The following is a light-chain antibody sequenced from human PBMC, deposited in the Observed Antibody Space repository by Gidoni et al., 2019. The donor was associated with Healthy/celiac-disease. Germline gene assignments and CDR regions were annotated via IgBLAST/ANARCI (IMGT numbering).Light chain of an antibody. CDR3: SSYTSSSTLGYV. CDR1: SSDVGGYNY. J-gene: IGLJ1*01. Sequence: ASVSGSPGQSITISCTGTSSDVGGYNYVSWYQQHPGKAPKLMIYEVSNRPSGVSNRFSGSKSGNTASLTISGLQAEDEADYYCSSYTSSSTLGYVFGTGTKVTVL. CDR2: EVS. V-gene: IGLV2-14*01.